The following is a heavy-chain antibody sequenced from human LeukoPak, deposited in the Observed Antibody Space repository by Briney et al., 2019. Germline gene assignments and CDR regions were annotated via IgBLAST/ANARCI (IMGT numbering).Heavy chain of an antibody. Sequence: GRSLRLSCAASGFTFSSYAMHWVRQAPGKGLEWVAVMSYDGSNKYYADSVKGRFTISRDNSKNTLYLQMNSLRAEDTAVYYCARDRGFDYWGQGTLVTVSS. CDR1: GFTFSSYA. V-gene: IGHV3-30*04. CDR3: ARDRGFDY. CDR2: MSYDGSNK. J-gene: IGHJ4*02.